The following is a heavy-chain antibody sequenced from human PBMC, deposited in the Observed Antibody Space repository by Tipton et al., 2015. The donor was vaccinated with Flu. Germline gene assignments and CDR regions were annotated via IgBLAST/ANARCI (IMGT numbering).Heavy chain of an antibody. CDR3: ARVSLNYYYDSGGYPEVAFFDY. D-gene: IGHD3-22*01. V-gene: IGHV4-34*01. J-gene: IGHJ4*02. CDR2: INHSGST. Sequence: GLVKPSETLSLTCVVYGGSFSGYYWSWIRQPPGKGLEWIGEINHSGSTNYNPSLKSRVTISVDTSKNQFSLKLSSVTAADTAVYYCARVSLNYYYDSGGYPEVAFFDYWGQGTLVTVSS. CDR1: GGSFSGYY.